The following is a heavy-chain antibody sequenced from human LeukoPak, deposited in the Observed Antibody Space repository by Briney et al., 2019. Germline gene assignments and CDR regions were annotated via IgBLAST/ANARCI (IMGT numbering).Heavy chain of an antibody. CDR2: INHSGST. V-gene: IGHV4-34*01. Sequence: PSETLSLTCAVYGGSFSGYYWSWIRPPPGKGLEWIGEINHSGSTNYNPSLKSRVTISVDTSKNQFSLKLSSVTAADTAVYYCARGLGRQQLVRWGQGTLVTVSS. CDR1: GGSFSGYY. CDR3: ARGLGRQQLVR. J-gene: IGHJ4*02. D-gene: IGHD6-13*01.